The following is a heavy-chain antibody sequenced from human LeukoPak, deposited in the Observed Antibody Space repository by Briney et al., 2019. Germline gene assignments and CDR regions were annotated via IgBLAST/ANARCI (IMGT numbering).Heavy chain of an antibody. J-gene: IGHJ6*03. D-gene: IGHD3-22*01. Sequence: TGGSLRLSCAASGFTFSSYEMNWVRQAPGKGLEWVSYICRGGSTIYYADSVKGRFTISRDNAKNSLYLQMNSLRAEDTAVYYCARVGDSSGYYLWPYYYYYMDVWGKGTTVAVSS. V-gene: IGHV3-48*03. CDR2: ICRGGSTI. CDR3: ARVGDSSGYYLWPYYYYYMDV. CDR1: GFTFSSYE.